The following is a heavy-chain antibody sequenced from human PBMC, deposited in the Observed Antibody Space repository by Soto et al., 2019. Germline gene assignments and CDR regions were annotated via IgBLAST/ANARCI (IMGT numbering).Heavy chain of an antibody. V-gene: IGHV1-18*01. CDR2: ISAYNGDT. Sequence: QVQLVQSGAEVKKPGASVKVSCKASGYTFTDYSINWVRQAPGQGLEWVGWISAYNGDTKYAQILQGRVTMTTDTSTNTAYMELRSLRSDDTAVYYCARQWDLLPGDYFDFWGQGTLVTVSS. CDR1: GYTFTDYS. J-gene: IGHJ4*02. CDR3: ARQWDLLPGDYFDF. D-gene: IGHD1-26*01.